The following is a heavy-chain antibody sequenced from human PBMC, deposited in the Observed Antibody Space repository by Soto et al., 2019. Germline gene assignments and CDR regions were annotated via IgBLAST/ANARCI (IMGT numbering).Heavy chain of an antibody. D-gene: IGHD1-1*01. J-gene: IGHJ4*02. CDR2: ISYDGSNK. Sequence: GGSLRLSCAASGFTFSSYGMHWVRQAPGKGLEWVAVISYDGSNKYYADSVKGRFTISRDNSKNTLYLQMNSLSAEDTAVYYCAGRNNPYGTHDYWGQGALVTVSS. CDR1: GFTFSSYG. CDR3: AGRNNPYGTHDY. V-gene: IGHV3-30*03.